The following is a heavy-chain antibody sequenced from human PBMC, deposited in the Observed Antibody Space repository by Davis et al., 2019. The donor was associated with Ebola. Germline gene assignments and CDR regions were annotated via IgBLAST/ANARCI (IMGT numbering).Heavy chain of an antibody. D-gene: IGHD3-3*01. CDR2: IKVDGIQR. CDR3: AKSGLSFGVVKYHYGMDV. J-gene: IGHJ6*04. V-gene: IGHV3-7*03. Sequence: GGSLRLSCAASGFTFAAYAMTCIRQAPGKGLEWVATIKVDGIQRHYVDSVEGRFTISRDNSKKMLYLQMNSLRAEDTAVYYCAKSGLSFGVVKYHYGMDVWGKGTTVTVSS. CDR1: GFTFAAYA.